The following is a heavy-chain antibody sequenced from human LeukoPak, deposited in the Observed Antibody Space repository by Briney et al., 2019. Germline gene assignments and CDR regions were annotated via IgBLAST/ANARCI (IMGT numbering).Heavy chain of an antibody. CDR2: ISSSSSYI. J-gene: IGHJ4*02. V-gene: IGHV3-21*01. CDR3: ARGWYNWRALDY. D-gene: IGHD1-20*01. Sequence: GGSLRLSCAASGFTFSSYSMNWFRQAPGKGLEWVSSISSSSSYIYYADSVKGRFTISRDNAKNSLYLQMNSLRAEDTAVYYYARGWYNWRALDYWGQGTLVTVSS. CDR1: GFTFSSYS.